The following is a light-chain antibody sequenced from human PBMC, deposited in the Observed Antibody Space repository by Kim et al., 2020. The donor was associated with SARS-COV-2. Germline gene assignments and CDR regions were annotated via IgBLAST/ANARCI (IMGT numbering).Light chain of an antibody. V-gene: IGLV2-14*04. CDR1: SSEVGGYTY. CDR2: DGS. Sequence: GLSVPISGTGTSSEVGGYTYGSLYQQHPGKAPKLMIYDGSKRPSVVSNRFSGSKSGNTASLTISGLQAEDEADYYCSSYTSSSTWVFGGGTQLTVL. CDR3: SSYTSSSTWV. J-gene: IGLJ3*02.